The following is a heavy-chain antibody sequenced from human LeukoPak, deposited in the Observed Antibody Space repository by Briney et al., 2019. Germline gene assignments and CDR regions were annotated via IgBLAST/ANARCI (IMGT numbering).Heavy chain of an antibody. J-gene: IGHJ4*02. D-gene: IGHD3-10*01. CDR2: ISSSSTI. Sequence: GGSLRLSCAASGFTFSSYSMNWVRQAPGKGLEWVSYISSSSTIYYADSVKGRFTISRDNSKNTLYLQMNSLRAEDTAIYYCAKDRGAWFGEYDYWGQGTLVTVSS. V-gene: IGHV3-48*01. CDR1: GFTFSSYS. CDR3: AKDRGAWFGEYDY.